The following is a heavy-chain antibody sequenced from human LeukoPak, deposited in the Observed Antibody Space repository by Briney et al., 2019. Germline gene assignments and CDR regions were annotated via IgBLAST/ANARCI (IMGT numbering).Heavy chain of an antibody. Sequence: SVKVSCKASGGTFSSYTISWVRQAPGQGLEWMGRIIPILGIANYAQKFQGRVTITAGKSTSTAYMELSSLRSEDTAVYYCARVRGIFGVVITSYNWFDPWGQGTLVTVSS. CDR3: ARVRGIFGVVITSYNWFDP. D-gene: IGHD3-3*01. CDR1: GGTFSSYT. V-gene: IGHV1-69*02. CDR2: IIPILGIA. J-gene: IGHJ5*02.